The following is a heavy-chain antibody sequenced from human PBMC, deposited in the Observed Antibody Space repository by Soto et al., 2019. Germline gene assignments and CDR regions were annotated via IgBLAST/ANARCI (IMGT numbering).Heavy chain of an antibody. V-gene: IGHV3-30*18. CDR2: ISYDGSNK. Sequence: QVQLVESGGGVVQPGRSLRLSCAASGFTFSSYGMHWVRQAPGKGLEWVAVISYDGSNKYYADSVKGRFTISRDNSKNTLSLQMNSLRAEDTAVYYCAKDEEYYDFWSGYRSYYFDYWGQGTLVTASS. CDR1: GFTFSSYG. D-gene: IGHD3-3*01. CDR3: AKDEEYYDFWSGYRSYYFDY. J-gene: IGHJ4*02.